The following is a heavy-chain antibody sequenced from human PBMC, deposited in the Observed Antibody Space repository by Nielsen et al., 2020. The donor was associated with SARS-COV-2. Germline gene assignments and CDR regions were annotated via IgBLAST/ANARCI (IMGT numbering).Heavy chain of an antibody. CDR3: ARARATIFGLVMSYGMDV. CDR1: GYTLTELS. CDR2: FDPEDGET. V-gene: IGHV1-24*01. D-gene: IGHD3/OR15-3a*01. Sequence: ASVKVSCKVSGYTLTELSMHWVRQAPGKGFEWMGGFDPEDGETISAQKFQGTVTMTRDASISTVYMELTSDDTAVYYCARARATIFGLVMSYGMDVWGQGTTVAVSS. J-gene: IGHJ6*02.